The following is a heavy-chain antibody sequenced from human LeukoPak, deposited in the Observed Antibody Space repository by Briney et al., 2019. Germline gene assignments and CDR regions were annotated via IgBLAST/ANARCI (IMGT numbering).Heavy chain of an antibody. CDR1: GFTFSSYW. V-gene: IGHV3-74*01. Sequence: GGSLRLSRAASGFTFSSYWMHWVRQAPGKGLVWVSRINSDGSSTSYADSVKGRFTISRDNAKNTLYLQMNSLRAEDTAVYYCARPRLKTTVTTGSYYYMDVWGKGTTVTVSS. CDR3: ARPRLKTTVTTGSYYYMDV. J-gene: IGHJ6*03. CDR2: INSDGSST. D-gene: IGHD4-17*01.